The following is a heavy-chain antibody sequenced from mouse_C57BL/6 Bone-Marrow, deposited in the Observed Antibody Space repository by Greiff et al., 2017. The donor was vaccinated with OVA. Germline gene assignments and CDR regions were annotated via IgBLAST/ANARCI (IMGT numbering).Heavy chain of an antibody. CDR2: IHPSDSDT. J-gene: IGHJ1*03. CDR3: AIPVYYDGSSPYWDFDF. CDR1: GYTFTSYW. Sequence: VQLQQPGAELVKPGASVKVSCKASGYTFTSYWMHWVKQRPGQGLEWIGRIHPSDSDTNYNQKFKGKATLTVDKSSSPASMQLSSLTSEDAAVDYWAIPVYYDGSSPYWDFDFWGTGTTVTVSS. V-gene: IGHV1-74*01. D-gene: IGHD1-1*01.